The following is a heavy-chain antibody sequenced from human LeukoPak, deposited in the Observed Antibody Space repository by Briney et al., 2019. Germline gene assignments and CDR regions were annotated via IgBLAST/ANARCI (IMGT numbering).Heavy chain of an antibody. J-gene: IGHJ4*02. CDR1: GFTFSSYN. CDR2: IESDERRT. Sequence: GGSLRLSCAASGFTFSSYNIHWVRQPPGSGLVWVSRIESDERRTKYAASVAGRFTISRDHAKNTVYLQMNSLTDEDTAVYYCARGIYGDSVAFDYWGQGALVTVSS. V-gene: IGHV3-74*01. D-gene: IGHD4-17*01. CDR3: ARGIYGDSVAFDY.